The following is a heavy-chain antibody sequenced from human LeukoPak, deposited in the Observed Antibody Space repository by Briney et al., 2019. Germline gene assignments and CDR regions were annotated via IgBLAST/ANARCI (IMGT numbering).Heavy chain of an antibody. V-gene: IGHV3-66*01. Sequence: QAGGSLRLSCAASGFTFSSYAISWVRQAPGKGLEWVSVIYSGGSTYYADSVKGRFTISRDNSKNTLYLQMNSLRAEDTAVYYCARDRSAHDAFDIWGQGTMVTVSS. CDR3: ARDRSAHDAFDI. CDR2: IYSGGST. J-gene: IGHJ3*02. D-gene: IGHD1-26*01. CDR1: GFTFSSYA.